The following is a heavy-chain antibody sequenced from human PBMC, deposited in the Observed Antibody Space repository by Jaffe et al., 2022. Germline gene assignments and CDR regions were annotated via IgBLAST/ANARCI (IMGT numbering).Heavy chain of an antibody. CDR1: GFTFSSYW. D-gene: IGHD5-12*01. CDR2: INSDGSST. V-gene: IGHV3-74*01. J-gene: IGHJ4*02. Sequence: EVQLVESGGGLVQPGGSLRLSCAASGFTFSSYWMHWVRQAPGKGLVWVSRINSDGSSTSYADSVKGRFTISRDNAKNTLYLQMNSLRAEDTAVYYCARVGTRAGWLQLRGNGLYYFDYWGQGTLVTVSS. CDR3: ARVGTRAGWLQLRGNGLYYFDY.